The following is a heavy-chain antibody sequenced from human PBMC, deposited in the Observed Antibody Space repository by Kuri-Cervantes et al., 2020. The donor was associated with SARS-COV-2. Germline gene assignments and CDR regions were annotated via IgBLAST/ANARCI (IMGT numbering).Heavy chain of an antibody. V-gene: IGHV3-30*03. D-gene: IGHD6-13*01. J-gene: IGHJ6*02. CDR3: ARDPALVSENYYYYGMDV. CDR1: GFTFSSYG. Sequence: LSLTCAASGFTFSSYGMHWVRQAPGKGLEWVAVISYDGSNKYYADSVKGRFTISRDNSKNTLYLQMNSLRAEDTAVYYCARDPALVSENYYYYGMDVWGQGTTVTVSS. CDR2: ISYDGSNK.